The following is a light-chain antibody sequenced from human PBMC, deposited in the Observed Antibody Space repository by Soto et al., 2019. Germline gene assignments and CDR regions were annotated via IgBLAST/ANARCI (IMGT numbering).Light chain of an antibody. V-gene: IGKV2-28*01. CDR3: QKYNNAPLT. CDR1: QNLLHSNGYKY. CDR2: LGS. J-gene: IGKJ4*01. Sequence: DIVMTQSPLSLPVTPGEPASISCRSSQNLLHSNGYKYLNWYLQKPGQSPQLLIYLGSNRASGVPDRFSGSGSGTDFTLTISSLQPEDVATYYCQKYNNAPLTVGGVTQVDIK.